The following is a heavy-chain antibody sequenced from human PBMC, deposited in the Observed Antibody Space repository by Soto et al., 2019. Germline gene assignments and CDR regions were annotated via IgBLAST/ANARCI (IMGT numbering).Heavy chain of an antibody. CDR1: GGTFSSYA. Sequence: QVQLVQSGAEVKKPGSSVKVSCKASGGTFSSYAISWVRHAPGQGLEWMGGIIPIFGTANYAQKFQGRVTITADESTSTAYMELSSLRSEDTAVYYCARVEYYTAMVAGGFDPWGQGTLVTVSS. V-gene: IGHV1-69*01. J-gene: IGHJ5*02. CDR2: IIPIFGTA. D-gene: IGHD5-18*01. CDR3: ARVEYYTAMVAGGFDP.